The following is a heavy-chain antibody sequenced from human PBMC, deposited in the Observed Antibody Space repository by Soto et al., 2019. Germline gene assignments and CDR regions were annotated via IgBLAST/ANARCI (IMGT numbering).Heavy chain of an antibody. Sequence: QVQLVESGGGLVKPGGSLRLSCAASGFTFSDYYMSWIRQAPGKGLEWVSYISSSGSTIYYADYVKGRFTISRDNAKNSLYLQMNSLRAEDTAVYYCARVANHPYYDFWSGYFDYWGQGTLVTVSA. CDR1: GFTFSDYY. CDR3: ARVANHPYYDFWSGYFDY. D-gene: IGHD3-3*01. J-gene: IGHJ4*02. CDR2: ISSSGSTI. V-gene: IGHV3-11*01.